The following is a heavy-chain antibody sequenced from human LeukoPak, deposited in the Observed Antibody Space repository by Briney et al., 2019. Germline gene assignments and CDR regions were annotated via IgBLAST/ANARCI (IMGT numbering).Heavy chain of an antibody. CDR1: GGTFSSYA. V-gene: IGHV1-69*01. J-gene: IGHJ5*02. D-gene: IGHD3-10*01. CDR3: ARDGRGENWFDP. Sequence: SVKVSCKASGGTFSSYAISWVRQAPGQGLEWMGGIIPIFGTANYAQKFQGRVTITADESTSTAYMGLSSLRSEDTAVYYCARDGRGENWFDPWGQGTLVTVSS. CDR2: IIPIFGTA.